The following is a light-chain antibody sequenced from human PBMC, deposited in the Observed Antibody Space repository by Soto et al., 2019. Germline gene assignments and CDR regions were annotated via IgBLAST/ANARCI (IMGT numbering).Light chain of an antibody. Sequence: QSALTQPRSVSGSPGQSVTISCTGTSSDVGGYNYVSWYQQHPGKAPKLMIYDVSKRPSGVPDRFSGSKSGNTASLTISGLQADDEADYYCFSSAGTYTSVFGGGTKVTVL. CDR3: FSSAGTYTSV. V-gene: IGLV2-11*01. CDR2: DVS. CDR1: SSDVGGYNY. J-gene: IGLJ3*02.